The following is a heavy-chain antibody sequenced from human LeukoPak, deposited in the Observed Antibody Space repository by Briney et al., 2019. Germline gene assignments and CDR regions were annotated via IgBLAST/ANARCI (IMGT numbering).Heavy chain of an antibody. CDR2: IYYSGST. V-gene: IGHV4-39*01. Sequence: PSETLSLTCTVSGGSISSSSYYWGWIRQPPGKGLEWIGSIYYSGSTYYNPSLKSRVTISVDTSKNQFSLKLSSVTAADTAVYYCARHREQLLSLAWFDPWGQGTLVTVSS. CDR1: GGSISSSSYY. J-gene: IGHJ5*02. D-gene: IGHD2-2*01. CDR3: ARHREQLLSLAWFDP.